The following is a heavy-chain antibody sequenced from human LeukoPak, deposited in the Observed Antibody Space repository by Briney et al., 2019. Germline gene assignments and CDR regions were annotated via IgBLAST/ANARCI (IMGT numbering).Heavy chain of an antibody. CDR2: ISSSSSYI. V-gene: IGHV3-21*04. Sequence: GGSLRLSCAASGFTFSSYNMNWVRQAPGKGLEWVSSISSSSSYIYYADSVKGRFTISRHNAKNSLYLQMNSLRSEDTAVYYCAVGYCSSTSCYAPLDYWGQGTLVTVSS. CDR3: AVGYCSSTSCYAPLDY. CDR1: GFTFSSYN. D-gene: IGHD2-2*03. J-gene: IGHJ4*02.